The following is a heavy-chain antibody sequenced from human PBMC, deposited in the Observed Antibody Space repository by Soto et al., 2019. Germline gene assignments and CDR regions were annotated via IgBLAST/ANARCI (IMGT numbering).Heavy chain of an antibody. D-gene: IGHD1-26*01. CDR2: INGDGSTI. Sequence: EVQLVESGGELVQPGGSLRLSCAGSGFTFSSSWVHWVRQAPGEGLMWVSRINGDGSTINYADSVKGRFTTSRDNARNTLYLQMNSLRDEDTAVYYCARAGYYRFDYWGQGTLVTVSS. CDR1: GFTFSSSW. V-gene: IGHV3-74*02. J-gene: IGHJ4*02. CDR3: ARAGYYRFDY.